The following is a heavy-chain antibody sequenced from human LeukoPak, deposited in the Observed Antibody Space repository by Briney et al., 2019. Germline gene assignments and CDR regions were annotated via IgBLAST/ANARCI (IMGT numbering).Heavy chain of an antibody. CDR1: GFTFNRNA. V-gene: IGHV3-23*01. CDR3: AKGVKDSSGSVLHI. CDR2: ISGSGGST. D-gene: IGHD6-19*01. Sequence: GGSLRLSCAASGFTFNRNAISWVRQAPGKGLEWVSAISGSGGSTYYADSVKGRFTISRDNSKNTLYLQMNSLRAEDTAVYYCAKGVKDSSGSVLHIWGQGTLVTVSS. J-gene: IGHJ4*02.